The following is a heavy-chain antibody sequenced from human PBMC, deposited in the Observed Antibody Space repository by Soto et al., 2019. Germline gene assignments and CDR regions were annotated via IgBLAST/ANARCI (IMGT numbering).Heavy chain of an antibody. J-gene: IGHJ3*02. Sequence: GGSLRLSCAASGFTFSSYAMHWVRQAPGKGLEWVAVISYDGSNKYYADSVKGRFTISRDNSKNTLYLQMNSLRAEDTAVYYCARDKDIVVVVAATPGSASDIWGQGTMVTVSS. V-gene: IGHV3-30-3*01. CDR3: ARDKDIVVVVAATPGSASDI. D-gene: IGHD2-15*01. CDR1: GFTFSSYA. CDR2: ISYDGSNK.